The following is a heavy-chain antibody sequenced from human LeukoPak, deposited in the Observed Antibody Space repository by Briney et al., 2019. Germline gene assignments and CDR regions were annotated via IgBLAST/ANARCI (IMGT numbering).Heavy chain of an antibody. V-gene: IGHV3-30-3*01. CDR1: GFTFNDYA. D-gene: IGHD6-13*01. J-gene: IGHJ4*02. CDR2: ISYDGYDK. Sequence: RAGGSLRLSCAASGFTFNDYAMYWVRQTPGKGLEWVTLISYDGYDKSYADSVRGRFTISRDNSKNTLYLLMDSLRSEDTAVYYCARDFFPIVDSSWYEIGYWGQGTLVTVSS. CDR3: ARDFFPIVDSSWYEIGY.